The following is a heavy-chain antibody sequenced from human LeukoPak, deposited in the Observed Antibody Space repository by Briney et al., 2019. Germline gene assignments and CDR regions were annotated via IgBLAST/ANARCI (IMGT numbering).Heavy chain of an antibody. CDR3: ARVPYYYDSSGYSY. CDR2: ISYDGSDK. J-gene: IGHJ4*02. D-gene: IGHD3-22*01. CDR1: GFTFNTYA. Sequence: GGSLRLSCTTSGFTFNTYAMHWVRQAPGRGLEWVTLISYDGSDKFYADSVKGRFTISRDNSKNTLFLQMNSLRAEDTAVYYCARVPYYYDSSGYSYWGQGTLVTVSS. V-gene: IGHV3-30-3*01.